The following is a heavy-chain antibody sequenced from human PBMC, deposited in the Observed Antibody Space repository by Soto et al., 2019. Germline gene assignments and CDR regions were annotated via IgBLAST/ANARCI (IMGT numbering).Heavy chain of an antibody. CDR3: ARPKYYYGSGSYLFDY. J-gene: IGHJ4*02. D-gene: IGHD3-10*01. V-gene: IGHV4-34*01. Sequence: QVQLQQWGAGLLKPSETLSLTCAVYGGSFSGYYWSWIRQPPGKGLEWIGEINHSGSTNYNPSLKCRVTISVDTSKNQFSLKLSSVTAADTAVYYCARPKYYYGSGSYLFDYWGQGTLVTVSS. CDR2: INHSGST. CDR1: GGSFSGYY.